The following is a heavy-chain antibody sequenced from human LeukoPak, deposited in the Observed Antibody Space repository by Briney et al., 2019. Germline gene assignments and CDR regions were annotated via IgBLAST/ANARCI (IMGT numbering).Heavy chain of an antibody. D-gene: IGHD3-9*01. Sequence: GGSLRLSCAASGFTFSSYSMNWVRQAPGKGLEWVSYISSSSSTIYYADSVKGRFTISRDNAKNSLYLQMNSLRAEDTAVYYCATGGIDYDILTGYYTPGAFDIWGQGTMVTVSS. CDR2: ISSSSSTI. CDR3: ATGGIDYDILTGYYTPGAFDI. J-gene: IGHJ3*02. CDR1: GFTFSSYS. V-gene: IGHV3-48*04.